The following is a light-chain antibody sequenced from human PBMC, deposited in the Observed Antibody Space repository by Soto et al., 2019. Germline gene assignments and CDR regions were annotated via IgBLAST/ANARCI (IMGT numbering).Light chain of an antibody. Sequence: EIVVTQSPGTLSLSPGERATLSCRASQSVSSRDLAWDQQKRGQAPRLLIYGASTRDVGIPDRFSGSGSGTDFTLTIPRLEPQDFAVYYCHQYYGSLFTVGPGTKVAS. V-gene: IGKV3-20*01. CDR1: QSVSSRD. CDR2: GAS. J-gene: IGKJ3*01. CDR3: HQYYGSLFT.